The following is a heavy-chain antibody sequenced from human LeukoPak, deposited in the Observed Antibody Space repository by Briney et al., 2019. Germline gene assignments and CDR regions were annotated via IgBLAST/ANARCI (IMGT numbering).Heavy chain of an antibody. D-gene: IGHD3-16*01. CDR1: GYTFTSYY. CDR3: ARAHWVGGRWFDP. CDR2: INPSGGST. J-gene: IGHJ5*02. Sequence: GASVKVSCKASGYTFTSYYMHWVGQAPGQGLEWMGMINPSGGSTSYAQKFQGRVTMTRDKYTSTVYMELSSLRSEDTAVYSCARAHWVGGRWFDPWGQGTLVTVSS. V-gene: IGHV1-46*01.